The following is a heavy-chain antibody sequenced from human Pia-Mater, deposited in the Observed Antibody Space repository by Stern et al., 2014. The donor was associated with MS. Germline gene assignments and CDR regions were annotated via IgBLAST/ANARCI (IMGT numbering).Heavy chain of an antibody. CDR1: GFTFSSYW. Sequence: EVQLVESGGGLVQPGGSLRLSCAASGFTFSSYWMHWVRQAPGKGLVWVSRINTDGSSTSYADSEKGRFTISRDNAKNTLYLQMNSLRAEDTAVYYCASGYSSGWVFDYWGQGTLVTVSS. CDR2: INTDGSST. D-gene: IGHD6-19*01. J-gene: IGHJ4*02. CDR3: ASGYSSGWVFDY. V-gene: IGHV3-74*01.